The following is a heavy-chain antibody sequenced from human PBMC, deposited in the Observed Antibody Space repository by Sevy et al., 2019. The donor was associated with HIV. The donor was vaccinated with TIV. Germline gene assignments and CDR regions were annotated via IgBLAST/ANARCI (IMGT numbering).Heavy chain of an antibody. D-gene: IGHD4-17*01. V-gene: IGHV3-43*01. J-gene: IGHJ3*02. Sequence: LSLTCAASGFTFDDYTMHWVRQAPGKGLEWVSLISWDGGSTYYADSVKGRFTISRDNSKNSLYLQMNSLRTEDTALYYCAKAASTTEAFDIWGQWTMVTVSS. CDR3: AKAASTTEAFDI. CDR2: ISWDGGST. CDR1: GFTFDDYT.